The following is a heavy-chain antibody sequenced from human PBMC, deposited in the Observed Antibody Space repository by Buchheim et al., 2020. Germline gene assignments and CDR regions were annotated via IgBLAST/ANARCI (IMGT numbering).Heavy chain of an antibody. Sequence: QLQLQESGPGLVKPSETLSLTCTVSGGSISSTSYYWGWIRQPPGKGLEWLATVYYNGATQYNPSLKRRLSISIDTYRNPVSLKLSYVTAADTAMYCCSIEARVPPPDHGGDFWGQGIL. J-gene: IGHJ4*02. CDR3: SIEARVPPPDHGGDF. CDR1: GGSISSTSYY. D-gene: IGHD2-2*01. V-gene: IGHV4-39*02. CDR2: VYYNGAT.